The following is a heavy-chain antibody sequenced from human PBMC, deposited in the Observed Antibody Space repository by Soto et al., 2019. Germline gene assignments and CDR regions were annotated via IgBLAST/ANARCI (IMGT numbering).Heavy chain of an antibody. V-gene: IGHV3-30*18. CDR2: VSYDGSHD. D-gene: IGHD2-8*01. Sequence: PGGSLRLSCAASGFTFSSYGMHWVRQAPGKGLEWVAVVSYDGSHDFYADSVKGRFSISRDNSRAIMYLQVNSLKPEDTAVYYCAKGSVLRVVEAPLAILGGVDVWGQGAVVTVSS. CDR3: AKGSVLRVVEAPLAILGGVDV. J-gene: IGHJ6*02. CDR1: GFTFSSYG.